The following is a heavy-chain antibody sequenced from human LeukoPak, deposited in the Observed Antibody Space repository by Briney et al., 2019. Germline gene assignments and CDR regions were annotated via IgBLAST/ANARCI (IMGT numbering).Heavy chain of an antibody. V-gene: IGHV3-23*01. D-gene: IGHD1-1*01. Sequence: GGSLRLSCAASGFTFSSYAMSWVRQAPGKGLEWVSAISGSGGSTYYADSVEGRFTISRDNSQNTLYLQMNSLRAEDTAVYYYAKNWKFFDYWGQGTLVTVSS. CDR3: AKNWKFFDY. CDR1: GFTFSSYA. CDR2: ISGSGGST. J-gene: IGHJ4*02.